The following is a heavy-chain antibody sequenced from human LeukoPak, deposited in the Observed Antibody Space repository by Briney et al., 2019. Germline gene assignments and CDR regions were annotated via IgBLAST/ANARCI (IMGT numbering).Heavy chain of an antibody. V-gene: IGHV4-59*11. CDR1: GGFISNHY. D-gene: IGHD6-19*01. CDR3: ARKQWVPYYFDY. CDR2: FHYSGST. J-gene: IGHJ4*02. Sequence: SETLSLTCTVSGGFISNHYWSWIRQPPGKGLEWIGNFHYSGSTNYNPSLKGRVTISVDTSKNQFSLKLTSVTAADTAVYYCARKQWVPYYFDYWGQGTLVTVSS.